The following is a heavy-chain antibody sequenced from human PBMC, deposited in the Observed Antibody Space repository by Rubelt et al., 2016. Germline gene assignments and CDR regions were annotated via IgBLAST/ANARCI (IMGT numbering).Heavy chain of an antibody. Sequence: ASGFTFSSYAMHWVRQAPGKGLEWVAVISYDGSNKYYADSVKGRFTISRDNSKNTLYLQMNSLRAEDTAVYYCARTPSVHTSTYYYYYGMDVWGQGTTVTVSS. CDR3: ARTPSVHTSTYYYYYGMDV. CDR1: GFTFSSYA. D-gene: IGHD3-3*02. J-gene: IGHJ6*02. CDR2: ISYDGSNK. V-gene: IGHV3-30*04.